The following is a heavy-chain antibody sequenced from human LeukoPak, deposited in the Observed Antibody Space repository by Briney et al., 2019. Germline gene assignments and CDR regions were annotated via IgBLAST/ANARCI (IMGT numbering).Heavy chain of an antibody. V-gene: IGHV4-59*01. Sequence: SETLSLTCTVSGGSISSYFWSWIRQPPGKGLEWIGYIYYSGSTNYNPSLKSRVTMSVDTSKNQFSLKLSSVTAADTAVYYCASSPTRYGRTALFDYWGQGTLVTVSS. J-gene: IGHJ4*02. CDR2: IYYSGST. CDR3: ASSPTRYGRTALFDY. CDR1: GGSISSYF. D-gene: IGHD1-1*01.